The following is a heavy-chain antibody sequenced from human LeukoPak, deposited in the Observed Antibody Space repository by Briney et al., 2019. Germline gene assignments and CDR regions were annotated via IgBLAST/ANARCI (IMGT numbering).Heavy chain of an antibody. CDR2: IYYSGST. V-gene: IGHV4-39*07. CDR1: GGSISSSSYY. D-gene: IGHD2/OR15-2a*01. Sequence: SETLSLTCTVSGGSISSSSYYWGWIRQPPGKGLEWIGSIYYSGSTYYNPSLKSRVTISVDTSKNQFSLKLSSVTAADTAVYFCARENKKIRDAFDIWGQGTMVTVSS. CDR3: ARENKKIRDAFDI. J-gene: IGHJ3*02.